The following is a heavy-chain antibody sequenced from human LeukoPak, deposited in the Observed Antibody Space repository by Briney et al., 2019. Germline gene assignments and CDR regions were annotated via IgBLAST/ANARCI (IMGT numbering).Heavy chain of an antibody. V-gene: IGHV3-69-1*02. CDR2: INGDGYT. J-gene: IGHJ3*01. CDR3: ARDPNGDYVGAFDF. Sequence: GGSLRLSCAASGFTISNYNMNWVRQAPGKGLEWVSSINGDGYTYYADSVKGRFTISRDNSKNTLYLQMNSLRVEDTAVYYCARDPNGDYVGAFDFWGQGTMVTVSS. D-gene: IGHD4-17*01. CDR1: GFTISNYN.